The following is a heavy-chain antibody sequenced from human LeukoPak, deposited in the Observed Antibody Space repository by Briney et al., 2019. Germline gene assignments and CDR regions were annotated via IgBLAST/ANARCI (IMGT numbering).Heavy chain of an antibody. V-gene: IGHV3-7*04. J-gene: IGHJ3*02. CDR2: INGDGSEK. CDR3: GRGLSSAVDI. D-gene: IGHD2/OR15-2a*01. CDR1: GFTFSNYW. Sequence: PGGSLRLSCAASGFTFSNYWMNWVRQSPGKGLEWVANINGDGSEKYYVDSVKGRFTISRDNAKNSLYMQMNSLRAEDTAVYYCGRGLSSAVDIWGQGTMVSVSS.